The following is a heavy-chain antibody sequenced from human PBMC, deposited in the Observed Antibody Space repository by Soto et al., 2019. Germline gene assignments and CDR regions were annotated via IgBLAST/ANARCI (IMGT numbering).Heavy chain of an antibody. CDR1: GYTFTSYG. Sequence: QVQLVQSGAEVKKPGASVKVSCKASGYTFTSYGISWVRQAPGQGLEWMGWISAYNGNTNYAQKLQGRVTMTPDTSTSTAYMELRSLRSDDTAVYYCARDLPYYYDSPRAFGWFDPWGQGTLVTVSS. CDR3: ARDLPYYYDSPRAFGWFDP. J-gene: IGHJ5*02. D-gene: IGHD3-22*01. V-gene: IGHV1-18*01. CDR2: ISAYNGNT.